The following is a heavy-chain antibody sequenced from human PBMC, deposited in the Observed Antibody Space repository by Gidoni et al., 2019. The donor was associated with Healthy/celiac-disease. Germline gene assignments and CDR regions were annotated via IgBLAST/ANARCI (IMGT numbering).Heavy chain of an antibody. V-gene: IGHV1-69*04. CDR3: ARDLSRERWPNKPYAEYFQH. CDR2: IIPILGIA. J-gene: IGHJ1*01. Sequence: QVQLVQSGAEVTKPGSSVKVSCKASGGTFSSYAISWVRQAPGQGLEWMGGIIPILGIANYAQKFQGRVTITADKSTSTAYMELSSLRSEDTAVYYCARDLSRERWPNKPYAEYFQHWGQGTLVTVSS. CDR1: GGTFSSYA. D-gene: IGHD1-26*01.